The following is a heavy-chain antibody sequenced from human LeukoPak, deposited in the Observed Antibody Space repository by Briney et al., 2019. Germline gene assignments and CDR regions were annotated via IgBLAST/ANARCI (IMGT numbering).Heavy chain of an antibody. Sequence: GGSLRLSCAASGFTFSDYYMNWIRQAPGKGLEWVSHISSSATTIYYADSVKGRFTISRDNAKKSLYLQMNSLRAEDTAVYYCARDHSSSWNYFDYWGQGTLVTVSS. V-gene: IGHV3-11*04. D-gene: IGHD6-13*01. CDR3: ARDHSSSWNYFDY. CDR1: GFTFSDYY. J-gene: IGHJ4*02. CDR2: ISSSATTI.